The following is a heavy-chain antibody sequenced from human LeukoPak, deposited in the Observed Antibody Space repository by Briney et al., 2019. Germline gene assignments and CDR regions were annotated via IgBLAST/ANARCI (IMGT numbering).Heavy chain of an antibody. Sequence: GASVKVSCKASGYTFTSYHMHWVRQAPGQGLEWMGIINCSGGTTNYAQKFRGRVTMTRDMSTSTVYMELSSLRSEDTAVYYCGRVSCGGNCYSLIGTFDIWGQGTMVTVSS. CDR2: INCSGGTT. CDR3: GRVSCGGNCYSLIGTFDI. CDR1: GYTFTSYH. D-gene: IGHD2-15*01. J-gene: IGHJ3*02. V-gene: IGHV1-46*01.